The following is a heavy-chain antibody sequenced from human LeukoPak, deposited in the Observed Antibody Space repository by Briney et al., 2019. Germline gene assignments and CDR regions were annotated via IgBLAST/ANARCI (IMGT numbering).Heavy chain of an antibody. CDR3: ARHYGSGSYYYYYYGMDV. V-gene: IGHV1-69*06. D-gene: IGHD3-10*01. J-gene: IGHJ6*04. CDR1: GGTFSSYA. Sequence: SVKVSCKASGGTFSSYAISWVRQAPGQGLEWMGGIIPIFGTANYAQKFQGRVTITADKSTSTAYIELSSLRSEDTAVYYCARHYGSGSYYYYYYGMDVWGKGTTVTVSS. CDR2: IIPIFGTA.